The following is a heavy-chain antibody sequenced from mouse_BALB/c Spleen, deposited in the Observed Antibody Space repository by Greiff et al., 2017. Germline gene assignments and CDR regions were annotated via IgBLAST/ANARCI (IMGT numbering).Heavy chain of an antibody. CDR3: TSSYYRYDEGAWFAY. CDR1: GFTFSSYT. Sequence: EVKLMESGGGLVKPGGSLKLSCAASGFTFSSYTMSWVRQTPEKRLEWVATISSGGSYTYYPDSVKGRFTISRDNAKNTLYLQMSSLKSEDTAMYYCTSSYYRYDEGAWFAYWGQGTLVTVSA. J-gene: IGHJ3*01. CDR2: ISSGGSYT. D-gene: IGHD2-14*01. V-gene: IGHV5-6-4*01.